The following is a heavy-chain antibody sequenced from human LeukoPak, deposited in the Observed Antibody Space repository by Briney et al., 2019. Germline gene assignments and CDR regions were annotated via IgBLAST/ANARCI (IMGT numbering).Heavy chain of an antibody. D-gene: IGHD1-26*01. CDR1: GFTFSSYD. V-gene: IGHV3-23*01. J-gene: IGHJ4*02. CDR3: AKHNGSYFIYYVDS. CDR2: ISGSAYNT. Sequence: GGSLRLSCAASGFTFSSYDMSWVRQAPGKGLEWVSTISGSAYNTYYADSVKGRFTISRDNSANTLYLQMNSLRAEDTALYYCAKHNGSYFIYYVDSWGQGTPVTVSS.